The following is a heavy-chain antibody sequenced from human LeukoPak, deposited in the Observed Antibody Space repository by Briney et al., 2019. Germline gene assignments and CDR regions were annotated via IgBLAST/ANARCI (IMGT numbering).Heavy chain of an antibody. CDR1: GYTFTSYG. CDR3: ARVRRVAGYDY. Sequence: ASVKISCKASGYTFTSYGISWVRQAPGQGFEWMGWISAYNGNTNYAQKLQSRVTMTTDTSTSTAYMELRSLRSDDTAVYYCARVRRVAGYDYWGQGTLVTVSS. J-gene: IGHJ4*02. CDR2: ISAYNGNT. V-gene: IGHV1-18*01. D-gene: IGHD6-19*01.